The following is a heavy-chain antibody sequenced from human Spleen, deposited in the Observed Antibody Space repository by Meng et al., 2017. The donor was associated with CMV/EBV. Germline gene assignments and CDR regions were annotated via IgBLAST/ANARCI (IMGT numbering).Heavy chain of an antibody. Sequence: SCKASGYTFPTHGIAWVRQAPGQGLEWMGWISTYSGNTLYTQKFQGRVTMTTDTSTTTAYMELRSLRSDDTAVYYCARDEDSSAFWFDPWGQGTLVTVS. D-gene: IGHD3-22*01. J-gene: IGHJ5*02. V-gene: IGHV1-18*01. CDR3: ARDEDSSAFWFDP. CDR1: GYTFPTHG. CDR2: ISTYSGNT.